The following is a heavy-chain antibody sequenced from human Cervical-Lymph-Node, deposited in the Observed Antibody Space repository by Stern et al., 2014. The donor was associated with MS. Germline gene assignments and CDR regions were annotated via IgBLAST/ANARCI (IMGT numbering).Heavy chain of an antibody. CDR3: AKVYGSGPFDY. CDR1: GFTFSSYA. CDR2: IGGRDVST. Sequence: EVQLVESGGTLVQPGGSLRLSCAASGFTFSSYAMSCVRQAPGTGLEWVSFIGGRDVSTFYPVSVNGRFTISRDNSKNTLFLQMNSLRAEDTAVYYCAKVYGSGPFDYWGQGTLVTVSS. J-gene: IGHJ4*02. V-gene: IGHV3-23*04. D-gene: IGHD6-19*01.